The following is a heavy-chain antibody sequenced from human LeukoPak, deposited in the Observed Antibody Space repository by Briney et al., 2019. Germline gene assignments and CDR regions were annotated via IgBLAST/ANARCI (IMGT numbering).Heavy chain of an antibody. Sequence: ASVKVSCKASGYTFTGYYMHWVRQAPGQGLEWMGWINPNSGGTNYAQKLQGRVTMTTGTSTSTAYMELRSLRSDDTAVYYCARGPYCSGGTCYSQYFDYWGQGTLVTVSS. V-gene: IGHV1-2*02. CDR3: ARGPYCSGGTCYSQYFDY. CDR2: INPNSGGT. J-gene: IGHJ4*02. CDR1: GYTFTGYY. D-gene: IGHD2-15*01.